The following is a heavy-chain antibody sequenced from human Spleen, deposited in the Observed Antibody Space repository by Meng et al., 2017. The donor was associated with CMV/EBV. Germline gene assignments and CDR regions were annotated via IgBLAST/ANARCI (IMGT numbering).Heavy chain of an antibody. CDR2: IYWNDDK. D-gene: IGHD6-6*01. CDR3: AHRRSRYSSSSSTYYYGVDV. J-gene: IGHJ6*02. Sequence: SGPTLVKPTQTLTLTCTFSGFSVSTSGVGVGWIRQSPGKALEWLGLIYWNDDKRYSPSLKTRLTITKDTSKNQVVLTMTNMDPVDTGTYYCAHRRSRYSSSSSTYYYGVDVWGQGTTVTVSS. CDR1: GFSVSTSGVG. V-gene: IGHV2-5*01.